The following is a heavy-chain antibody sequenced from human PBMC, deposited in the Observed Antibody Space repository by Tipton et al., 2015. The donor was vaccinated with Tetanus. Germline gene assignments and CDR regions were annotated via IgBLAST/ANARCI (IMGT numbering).Heavy chain of an antibody. Sequence: TLSLTCTISGDSMSGEFDYWSWIRHLPGKGLEWIGYIHYRGTTLFNPSLKRRLTMSVDTSQNQFSLKLRSAAAADTAMYYCARGSDIVVVPGVTRADWFDPWGQGTLVTVSS. J-gene: IGHJ5*02. D-gene: IGHD2-2*01. CDR1: GDSMSGEFDY. CDR3: ARGSDIVVVPGVTRADWFDP. V-gene: IGHV4-31*03. CDR2: IHYRGTT.